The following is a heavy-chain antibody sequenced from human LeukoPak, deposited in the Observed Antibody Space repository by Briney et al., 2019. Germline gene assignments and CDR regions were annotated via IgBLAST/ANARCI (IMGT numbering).Heavy chain of an antibody. CDR1: GGSISSGSYY. J-gene: IGHJ3*02. D-gene: IGHD3-10*01. CDR2: IYTGGST. Sequence: SETLSLTCTVSGGSISSGSYYWSWIRQPAGKGLEWIGRIYTGGSTNYNPSLKSRVTISVDTSKNQLSLKLSSVTAADTDVYYCARWYGVNDFDNWGQGTMVTVSS. V-gene: IGHV4-61*02. CDR3: ARWYGVNDFDN.